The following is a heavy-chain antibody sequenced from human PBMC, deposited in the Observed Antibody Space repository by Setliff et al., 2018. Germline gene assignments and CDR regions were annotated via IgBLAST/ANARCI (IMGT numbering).Heavy chain of an antibody. D-gene: IGHD1-26*01. V-gene: IGHV1-18*01. Sequence: ASVKVSCKASGYTFTSYGINWVRQAPGQGLEWMGWINVYAQKFQGRVTMTTDTPTSTAYMEMRSLTSDDTAVYYCARERGEIVGPTSYYYYMDVWGEGTPVTVSS. CDR2: INV. CDR3: ARERGEIVGPTSYYYYMDV. CDR1: GYTFTSYG. J-gene: IGHJ6*03.